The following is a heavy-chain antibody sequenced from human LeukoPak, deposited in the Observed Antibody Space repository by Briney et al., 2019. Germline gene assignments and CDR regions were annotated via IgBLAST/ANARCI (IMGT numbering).Heavy chain of an antibody. J-gene: IGHJ4*02. D-gene: IGHD5-18*01. CDR3: ARGLLRDGYTYTYSFDY. V-gene: IGHV3-66*01. CDR2: VYMGGTT. Sequence: PGGSLRLSCAASGFTVSTNYMNWVRQAPGKGLEWVSVVYMGGTTYYADSVKGSFTIPRDSTKNTIYLQMDNLRAEDTAVYYCARGLLRDGYTYTYSFDYWGQGALVTVSS. CDR1: GFTVSTNY.